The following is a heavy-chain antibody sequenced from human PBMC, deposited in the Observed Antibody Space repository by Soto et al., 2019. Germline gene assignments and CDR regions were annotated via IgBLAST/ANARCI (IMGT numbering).Heavy chain of an antibody. D-gene: IGHD2-15*01. J-gene: IGHJ4*02. CDR3: ARGYCSGGSCYSQYYFDY. CDR1: GGTFSSYA. CDR2: IIPIFGTA. Sequence: QVQLVQSGAEVKKPGSSVKVSCKASGGTFSSYAISWVRQAPGQGLEWMGGIIPIFGTANYAQKFLGRVTITADESTSTAYMELSSLRSEDTAVYYCARGYCSGGSCYSQYYFDYWGQGTLVTVSS. V-gene: IGHV1-69*12.